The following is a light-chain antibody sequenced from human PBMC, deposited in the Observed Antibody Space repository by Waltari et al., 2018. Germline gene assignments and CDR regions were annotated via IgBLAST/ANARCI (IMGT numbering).Light chain of an antibody. CDR3: QRSHKWPPGG. J-gene: IGKJ4*01. V-gene: IGKV3-15*01. Sequence: VVTHSPATLSVSPGKTVTLSCRAIQRVNTNLAWYQQKPGQAPRRLIFAASTRAPGNPSRFGCSGSGTQFTYTITSLKFEHVGVYFCQRSHKWPPGGFGGGTKVEIE. CDR2: AAS. CDR1: QRVNTN.